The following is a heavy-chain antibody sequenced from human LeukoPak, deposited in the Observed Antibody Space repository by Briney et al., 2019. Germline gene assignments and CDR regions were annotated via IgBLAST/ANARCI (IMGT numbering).Heavy chain of an antibody. D-gene: IGHD5-18*01. J-gene: IGHJ4*02. V-gene: IGHV1-69*13. CDR3: ARGQGNTAMVPFDY. CDR2: IIPIFGTA. CDR1: GGTFSSYA. Sequence: ASVKVSCKASGGTFSSYAISWVRQAPGQGLEWMGGIIPIFGTANYAQKFQGRVTITADESTSTAYMELSSLRSEDTAVCYCARGQGNTAMVPFDYWGQGTLVTVSS.